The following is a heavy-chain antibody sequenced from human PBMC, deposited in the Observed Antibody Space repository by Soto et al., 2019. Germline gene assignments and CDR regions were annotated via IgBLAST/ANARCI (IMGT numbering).Heavy chain of an antibody. Sequence: QVQLVQSGAEVKKPGSSVKVSCKASGGTFSSYAISWVRQAPGQGLEWMGGIIPIFGTANYAQKYQGRVTITAAESTSTAYMELSSLRSEDTAVYYCARHVPAAGYSYGMDAWGQGTTVTVSS. V-gene: IGHV1-69*12. CDR2: IIPIFGTA. CDR3: ARHVPAAGYSYGMDA. J-gene: IGHJ6*02. D-gene: IGHD2-2*01. CDR1: GGTFSSYA.